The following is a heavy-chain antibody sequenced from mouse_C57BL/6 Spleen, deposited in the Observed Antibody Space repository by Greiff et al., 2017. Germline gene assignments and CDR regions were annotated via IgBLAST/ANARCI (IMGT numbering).Heavy chain of an antibody. CDR3: ARGSSYSPFDY. Sequence: VQLQQPGAELVKPGASVKMSCKASGYTFTSYWITWVKQRPGQGLEWIGDIYPGSGSTNYNEKFKSKATLTVDTSSSPAYMQLRSLTSEDSAVYYCARGSSYSPFDYWGQGTTLTVSS. CDR2: IYPGSGST. J-gene: IGHJ2*01. CDR1: GYTFTSYW. D-gene: IGHD1-1*01. V-gene: IGHV1-55*01.